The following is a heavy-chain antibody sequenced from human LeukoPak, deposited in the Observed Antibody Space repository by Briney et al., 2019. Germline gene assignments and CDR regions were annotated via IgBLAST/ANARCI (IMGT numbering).Heavy chain of an antibody. J-gene: IGHJ4*02. CDR1: GFTFSNYG. Sequence: GGSLRLSCAPSGFTFSNYGIHWVRQAPGKGLEWVAVIWYDGSQKYYADSVKGRFTISRDNSKNTLYLQMNSLRAEDTAVYYCARCGSGKNFDYWGQGTLVTVSS. CDR2: IWYDGSQK. D-gene: IGHD3-10*01. V-gene: IGHV3-33*01. CDR3: ARCGSGKNFDY.